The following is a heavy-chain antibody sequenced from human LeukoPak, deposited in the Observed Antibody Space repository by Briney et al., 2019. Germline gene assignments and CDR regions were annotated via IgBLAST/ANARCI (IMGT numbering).Heavy chain of an antibody. J-gene: IGHJ4*02. V-gene: IGHV1-18*01. CDR2: ISAYNGDT. CDR3: ARQTAGYSSSCFDY. D-gene: IGHD6-13*01. Sequence: ASVKVSCKASDYTFISSSISWVRQAPGQGLEWMGWISAYNGDTNYAQKFQGRVTMTTDTSTGTAYMELRSLRSDDTAVYYCARQTAGYSSSCFDYWGQGTLVTVSS. CDR1: DYTFISSS.